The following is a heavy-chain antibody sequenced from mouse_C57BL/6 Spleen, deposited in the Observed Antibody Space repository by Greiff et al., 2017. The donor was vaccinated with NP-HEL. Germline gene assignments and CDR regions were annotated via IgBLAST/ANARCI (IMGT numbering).Heavy chain of an antibody. CDR1: GYTFTSYW. J-gene: IGHJ1*03. CDR3: ARDYYGSSRDGGYWYFDV. V-gene: IGHV1-59*01. Sequence: QVQLKQPGAELVRPGTSVKLSCKASGYTFTSYWMHWVKQRPGQGLEWIGVIDPSASSTNYNQKFKGKATLTVDTSYSTAYMQLSSQTSEDSAVYYCARDYYGSSRDGGYWYFDVWGTGTTVTVSS. CDR2: IDPSASST. D-gene: IGHD1-1*01.